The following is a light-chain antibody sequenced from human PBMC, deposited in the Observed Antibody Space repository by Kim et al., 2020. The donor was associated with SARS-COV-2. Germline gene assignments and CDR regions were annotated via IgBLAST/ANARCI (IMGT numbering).Light chain of an antibody. J-gene: IGKJ1*01. CDR2: GAS. V-gene: IGKV3-20*01. CDR3: QQYGSSPPWT. Sequence: PGERATLSCRASQSVSSSYLAWYQQKPGQAPRLRIYGASSRATGIPDRFSGSGSGTDFTLTISRLEPEDFAVYYGQQYGSSPPWTFGQGTKVDIK. CDR1: QSVSSSY.